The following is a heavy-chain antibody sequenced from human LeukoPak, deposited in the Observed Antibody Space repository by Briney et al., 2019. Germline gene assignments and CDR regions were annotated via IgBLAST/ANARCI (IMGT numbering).Heavy chain of an antibody. D-gene: IGHD6-13*01. V-gene: IGHV3-21*01. CDR2: ISSSSSYI. J-gene: IGHJ4*02. CDR1: GFTFSSYS. Sequence: GGSLRLSCAASGFTFSSYSMNWVRQAPGKGLEGVSSISSSSSYIYSADSVKGRLTISRENAKHSLYLQMRRLTAQDTAVYYCARDSSSWTRGHDYWGQGTLVTVSS. CDR3: ARDSSSWTRGHDY.